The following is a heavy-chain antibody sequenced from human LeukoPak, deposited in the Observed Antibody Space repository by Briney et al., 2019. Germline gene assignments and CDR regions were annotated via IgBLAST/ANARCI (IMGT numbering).Heavy chain of an antibody. CDR1: GFTFDDYG. D-gene: IGHD6-19*01. Sequence: SLRLSCAASGFTFDDYGMSWVRQAPGKGLEWVSGIGWNSAYIGYADSVKGRFTISRDNAKNSLYLQMNSLRTEDTAFYYCTKDRYSSGRYYFDYWGQGTLVTVSS. CDR2: IGWNSAYI. V-gene: IGHV3-9*01. CDR3: TKDRYSSGRYYFDY. J-gene: IGHJ4*02.